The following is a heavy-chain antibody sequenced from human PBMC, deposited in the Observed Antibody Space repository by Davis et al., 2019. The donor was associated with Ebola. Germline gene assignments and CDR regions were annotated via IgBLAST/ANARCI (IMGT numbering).Heavy chain of an antibody. CDR1: GYTFSNYW. V-gene: IGHV3-74*01. J-gene: IGHJ4*02. Sequence: HTGGSLRLSCAVSGYTFSNYWMHWVRQAPGKGLVWISRINSDGSNTTYADSVKGRFIISRDNAKNTLYLQMNSLRAEDTAVYYCAKVERGIWGQGTLVTVSS. D-gene: IGHD6-13*01. CDR2: INSDGSNT. CDR3: AKVERGI.